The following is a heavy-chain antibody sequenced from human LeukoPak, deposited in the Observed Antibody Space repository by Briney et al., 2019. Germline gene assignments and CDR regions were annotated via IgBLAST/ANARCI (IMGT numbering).Heavy chain of an antibody. CDR3: AKVRTAAPDDAFDI. CDR2: ISAGGSSK. D-gene: IGHD6-13*01. Sequence: GGSLRLSCAASGFTFSSYAMTWVRQSPGKGLEWVSGISAGGSSKYYADSVKGRFTISRDNSKNTVDLQLNSLRAEDMAVYCCAKVRTAAPDDAFDIWGQETMVSVSS. V-gene: IGHV3-23*01. J-gene: IGHJ3*02. CDR1: GFTFSSYA.